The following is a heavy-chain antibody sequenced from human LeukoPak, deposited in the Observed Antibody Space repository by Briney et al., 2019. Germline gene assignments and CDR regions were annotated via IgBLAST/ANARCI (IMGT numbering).Heavy chain of an antibody. CDR1: GFTFSSYA. D-gene: IGHD3-10*02. CDR3: AELGITMIGGV. CDR2: ISGSGFST. J-gene: IGHJ6*04. V-gene: IGHV3-23*01. Sequence: TGGSLRLSCAASGFTFSSYAMSWVRQAPGKGLEWVSGISGSGFSTYYADSVKGRFTISRDSSKNTLYLQMNSLRAEDTAVYYCAELGITMIGGVWGKGTTVTISS.